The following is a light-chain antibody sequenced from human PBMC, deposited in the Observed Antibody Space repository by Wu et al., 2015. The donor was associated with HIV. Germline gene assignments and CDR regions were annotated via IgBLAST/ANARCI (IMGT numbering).Light chain of an antibody. J-gene: IGKJ5*01. CDR1: QSISSY. V-gene: IGKV3-11*01. Sequence: IVLTQSPATLSLSPGETATLSCRASQSISSYLAWYQQKPGQAPRLLIYDASNRATGIPARFSGRGSGTDFTLTISSLEPEDFAVYYCQQRTSWPLTFGQGTRLEIK. CDR3: QQRTSWPLT. CDR2: DAS.